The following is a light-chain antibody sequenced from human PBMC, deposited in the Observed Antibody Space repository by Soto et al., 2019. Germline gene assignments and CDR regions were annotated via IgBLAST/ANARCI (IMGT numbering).Light chain of an antibody. Sequence: DLVMTQSPLSLPVTPGEPASISCRSSQSLLHSNGYNYLDWYLQKPGQSPQLLIYLGSNRASGVPGRFSGSGSGTDFTLKISRVEAEDVGVYYCMQALQSPLFTFGPGTKVDIK. CDR2: LGS. CDR3: MQALQSPLFT. V-gene: IGKV2-28*01. CDR1: QSLLHSNGYNY. J-gene: IGKJ3*01.